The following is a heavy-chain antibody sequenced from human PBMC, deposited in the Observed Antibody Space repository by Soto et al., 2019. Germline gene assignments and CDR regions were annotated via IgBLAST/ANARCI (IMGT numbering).Heavy chain of an antibody. CDR1: GGTFSSYT. D-gene: IGHD6-19*01. V-gene: IGHV1-69*08. CDR2: IIPNLGIA. Sequence: QVQLVKSGAEVKKPGSSVKVSCKASGGTFSSYTISWVRQAPGQGLEWMGRIIPNLGIANYAQKFQGRVTITADKSKSTAYMELSSLRSEDTAVYYCARDQGSIAVAGSQTDFDPWVQGTLVTVSS. CDR3: ARDQGSIAVAGSQTDFDP. J-gene: IGHJ5*02.